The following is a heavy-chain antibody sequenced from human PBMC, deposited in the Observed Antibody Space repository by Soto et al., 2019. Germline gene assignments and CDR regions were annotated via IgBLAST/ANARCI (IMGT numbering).Heavy chain of an antibody. V-gene: IGHV4-30-4*01. CDR1: GGSISSGDYY. Sequence: PSETLSLTCTVSGGSISSGDYYWSWIRQPPGKGLEWIGYIYYSGSTYYNPSLKSRVTISVDTSKNQFSLKLNSVTAADTAVYYCARETGTTSWWFDPWGQGTLVTVSS. CDR2: IYYSGST. CDR3: ARETGTTSWWFDP. D-gene: IGHD1-1*01. J-gene: IGHJ5*02.